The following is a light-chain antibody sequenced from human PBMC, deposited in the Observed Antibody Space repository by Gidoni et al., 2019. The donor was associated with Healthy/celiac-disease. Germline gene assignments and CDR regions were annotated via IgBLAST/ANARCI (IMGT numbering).Light chain of an antibody. CDR2: TAS. V-gene: IGKV1-5*03. CDR3: QQYNSYSGT. CDR1: QSISSW. J-gene: IGKJ1*01. Sequence: DIQMTQSPSTLSASVGDRVTITCRASQSISSWLDWYQQKPGKAPKLLISTASSLESGVPSSFSGSGSGTEFTLTISSLQPDDFATYYCQQYNSYSGTFGQGTKVEIK.